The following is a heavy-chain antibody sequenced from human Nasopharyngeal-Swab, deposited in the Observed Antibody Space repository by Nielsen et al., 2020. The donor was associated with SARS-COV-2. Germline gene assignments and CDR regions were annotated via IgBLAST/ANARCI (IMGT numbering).Heavy chain of an antibody. CDR2: ISAYNGNT. CDR3: ARSGDYLPHDYYGMDV. CDR1: GYTFTSYG. Sequence: ASAQVSCKASGYTFTSYGISWVRQAPGQGLEWMGWISAYNGNTNYAQKLQGRVTMTTDTSTSTAYMELRSLRSDDTAVYYCARSGDYLPHDYYGMDVWGQGTTVTVSS. V-gene: IGHV1-18*01. J-gene: IGHJ6*02. D-gene: IGHD4-17*01.